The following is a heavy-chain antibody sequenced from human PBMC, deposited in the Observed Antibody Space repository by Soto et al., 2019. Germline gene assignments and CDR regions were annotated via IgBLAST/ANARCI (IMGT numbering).Heavy chain of an antibody. CDR1: GGYISSGGYY. D-gene: IGHD5-12*01. CDR2: IYYSGST. V-gene: IGHV4-31*03. J-gene: IGHJ5*02. Sequence: TLSLTCTVSGGYISSGGYYWSWIRQHPGKGLEWIGYIYYSGSTYYNPSLKSRVTISVDTSKNQFSLKLSSVTAADTAVYYCARARVRVDIVATDNWFDPWGQGTLVTVS. CDR3: ARARVRVDIVATDNWFDP.